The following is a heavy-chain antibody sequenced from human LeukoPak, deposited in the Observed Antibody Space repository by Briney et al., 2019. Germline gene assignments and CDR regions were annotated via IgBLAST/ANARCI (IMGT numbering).Heavy chain of an antibody. CDR1: GFTFGDYA. V-gene: IGHV3-49*04. CDR2: IRSKAYGGTT. D-gene: IGHD2-2*01. J-gene: IGHJ4*02. Sequence: GGSLRLSCTASGFTFGDYAMSWVRQAPGKGLEWVGFIRSKAYGGTTEYAASVKGRFTISRDDSKSIAYLQMNSLKTEDTAVYYCTRSVSTRKFDYWGQGTLVTVSS. CDR3: TRSVSTRKFDY.